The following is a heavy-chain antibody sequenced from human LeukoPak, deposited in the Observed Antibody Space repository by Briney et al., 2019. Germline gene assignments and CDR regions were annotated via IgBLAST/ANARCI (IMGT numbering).Heavy chain of an antibody. D-gene: IGHD3-22*01. CDR2: VNPYNGVT. V-gene: IGHV1-2*02. CDR1: QYKFTGHY. Sequence: ASVKVSCKASQYKFTGHYIHWVRQAPGQGLEWLGWVNPYNGVTKYAQKFHGRVTMTRDTSITTAYMELGSLKSDDTAVYYCARSTDYDEYFDYWGQGTLVTVSS. CDR3: ARSTDYDEYFDY. J-gene: IGHJ4*02.